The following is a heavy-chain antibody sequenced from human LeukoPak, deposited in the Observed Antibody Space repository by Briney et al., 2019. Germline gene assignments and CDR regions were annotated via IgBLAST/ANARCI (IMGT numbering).Heavy chain of an antibody. Sequence: GGSLRLSCAASGFSFSNYWMSWVRQAPGKGLEWVANIKQDGSEKYYVDSVKGRFTMSRDNAKKLLYLQMNSLRDEDTAVYYCARGRADLDILTGYYEHYGMDVWGQGTTVTVSS. D-gene: IGHD3-9*01. CDR2: IKQDGSEK. J-gene: IGHJ6*02. CDR1: GFSFSNYW. V-gene: IGHV3-7*04. CDR3: ARGRADLDILTGYYEHYGMDV.